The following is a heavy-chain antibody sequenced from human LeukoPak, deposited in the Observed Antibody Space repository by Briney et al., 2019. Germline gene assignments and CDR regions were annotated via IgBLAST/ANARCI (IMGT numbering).Heavy chain of an antibody. Sequence: GASVKVSCKASGYTFTSYGISWVRQAPGQGLEWMGWINPNSGGTNYAQRFQGMVTMTRDTSISTAYMDLGSLKSDDTATYFCSVWFGEVAHWGQGTLVTVSS. CDR3: SVWFGEVAH. CDR1: GYTFTSYG. D-gene: IGHD3-10*01. V-gene: IGHV1-2*02. J-gene: IGHJ4*02. CDR2: INPNSGGT.